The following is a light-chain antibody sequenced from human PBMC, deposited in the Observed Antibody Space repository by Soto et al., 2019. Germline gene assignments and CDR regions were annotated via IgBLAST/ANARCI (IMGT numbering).Light chain of an antibody. CDR2: KVS. V-gene: IGKV2-30*01. CDR1: QSLVYSDGNTY. CDR3: MQSTHWPRT. J-gene: IGKJ1*01. Sequence: DVVMTQSPLSLPVTLGQPASISCRSSQSLVYSDGNTYLNWFQQRPGQSPRRLIHKVSNRDSGVPDRLSGSGSGTDFTLEISRVEAEDVGLYYCMQSTHWPRTFGQGTKVEIK.